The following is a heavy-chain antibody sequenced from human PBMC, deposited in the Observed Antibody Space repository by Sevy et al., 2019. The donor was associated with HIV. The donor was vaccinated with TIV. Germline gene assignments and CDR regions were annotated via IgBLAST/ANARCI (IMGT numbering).Heavy chain of an antibody. J-gene: IGHJ4*02. V-gene: IGHV3-21*01. CDR1: GFTFSTYS. CDR3: AREKEQQLVDY. Sequence: GGSLRLSCAASGFTFSTYSMNWVRQAPGKGLEWVSSINSGSRYIYYADSVKSRFTVSRDDAKNSLHLQMNSLRAEDTAVYYCAREKEQQLVDYWGQGTLVTVSS. D-gene: IGHD6-13*01. CDR2: INSGSRYI.